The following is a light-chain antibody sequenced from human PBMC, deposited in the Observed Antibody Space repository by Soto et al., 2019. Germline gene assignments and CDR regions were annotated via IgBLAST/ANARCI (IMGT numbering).Light chain of an antibody. Sequence: IQLTQSPSSLSASVGDRVTVTCRASQDISNHLAWYQQKPGKAPKLLIYAASTLQSGVPSRFSGSGSGTDFTLSISSLQPEDFATYYCQQVNIYPSTVGGGTKVDIK. CDR1: QDISNH. J-gene: IGKJ4*01. CDR3: QQVNIYPST. CDR2: AAS. V-gene: IGKV1-9*01.